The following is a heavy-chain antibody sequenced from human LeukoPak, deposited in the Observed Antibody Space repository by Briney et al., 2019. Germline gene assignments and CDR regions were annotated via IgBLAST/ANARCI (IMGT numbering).Heavy chain of an antibody. CDR3: ARGGPKRGSGLYYYYYMDV. V-gene: IGHV1-8*01. CDR1: GYTFTRYD. Sequence: WASVKLSCKASGYTFTRYDINRGRQATGQGLEWMGWMNPNSGNTGYAQKFQGRVTMTRNTSISTAYMELSSLRSEDTAVYYCARGGPKRGSGLYYYYYMDVWGKGTTVTVSS. J-gene: IGHJ6*03. CDR2: MNPNSGNT. D-gene: IGHD3-10*01.